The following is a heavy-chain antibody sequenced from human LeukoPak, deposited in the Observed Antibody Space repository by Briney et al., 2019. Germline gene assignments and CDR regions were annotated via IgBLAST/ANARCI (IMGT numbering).Heavy chain of an antibody. Sequence: GGSLRLSCAASGFTFSSYAMSWVRQAPGKGLEWASAISGSGGSTYYADSVKGRFTISRDNSKNTLYLQMNSLRAEDTAVYYCARLIPYYYDSSGSGWYFDLWGRGTLVTVSS. V-gene: IGHV3-23*01. D-gene: IGHD3-22*01. CDR3: ARLIPYYYDSSGSGWYFDL. J-gene: IGHJ2*01. CDR1: GFTFSSYA. CDR2: ISGSGGST.